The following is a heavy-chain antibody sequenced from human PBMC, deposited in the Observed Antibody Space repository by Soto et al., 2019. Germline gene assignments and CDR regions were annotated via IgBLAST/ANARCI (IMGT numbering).Heavy chain of an antibody. CDR3: AKDLIGNRCTNDGCLVN. J-gene: IGHJ4*02. CDR1: GFTFANYA. Sequence: EVEVLESGGGLVQPGGSLRLHCVASGFTFANYAMTWVRQAPGKGLEWVSSVDSGDSTYYADSVKGRFTISRDSSKNTLYLQMNSLRVEDTAIYYCAKDLIGNRCTNDGCLVNWGQGTLVAVSS. CDR2: VDSGDST. D-gene: IGHD2-8*01. V-gene: IGHV3-23*01.